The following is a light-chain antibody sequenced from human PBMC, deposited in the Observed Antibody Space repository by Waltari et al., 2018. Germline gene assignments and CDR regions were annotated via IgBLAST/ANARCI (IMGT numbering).Light chain of an antibody. CDR2: DVN. V-gene: IGLV2-14*03. CDR3: CSFTARGTWI. J-gene: IGLJ2*01. CDR1: SSHVAAYGY. Sequence: QSALTQPGSVSGSPGQTITIPCTATSSHVAAYGYVPWYQQKPDKAPKLLIFDVNNRALGVSNRFSGSKSGNTASLTISGLQAEDESDYYCCSFTARGTWIFGGGTRLTVV.